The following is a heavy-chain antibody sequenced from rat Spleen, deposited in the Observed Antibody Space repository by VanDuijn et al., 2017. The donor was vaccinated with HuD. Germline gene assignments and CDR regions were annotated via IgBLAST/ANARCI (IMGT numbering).Heavy chain of an antibody. CDR2: ISNDGVNT. Sequence: EVQLVESDGGLVQPGRSLKLSCAASGFTLSDHYMAWVRQAPGKGLEWVSSISNDGVNTYYPDSVKGRFTISRDNAENIVFLRMNSLKSEDTGTYYCAVAGYGYWGQGVMVTVSS. V-gene: IGHV5-25*01. J-gene: IGHJ2*01. CDR1: GFTLSDHY. CDR3: AVAGYGY. D-gene: IGHD4-3*01.